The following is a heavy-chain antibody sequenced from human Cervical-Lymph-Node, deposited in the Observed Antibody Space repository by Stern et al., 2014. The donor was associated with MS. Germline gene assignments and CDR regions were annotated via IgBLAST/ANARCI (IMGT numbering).Heavy chain of an antibody. Sequence: QVQLVQSWAEVKKPGASVKVSCKTSGDSFTTYAMHWVRQAPGQRLEWLGWISAGGDTKYSQKFQDRVTITRYTSASTAYMEVSSLKSEDTAIYYCASAGGWYEPDYWGQGTLVTVSS. CDR1: GDSFTTYA. J-gene: IGHJ4*02. CDR3: ASAGGWYEPDY. CDR2: ISAGGDT. D-gene: IGHD6-19*01. V-gene: IGHV1-3*01.